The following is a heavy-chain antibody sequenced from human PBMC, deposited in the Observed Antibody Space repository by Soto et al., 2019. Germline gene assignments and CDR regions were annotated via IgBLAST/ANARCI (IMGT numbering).Heavy chain of an antibody. V-gene: IGHV4-31*03. CDR1: GGSISSGGYY. Sequence: SETLSLTCTVSGGSISSGGYYWSWIRQNPGKGLEWIGYIYYSGSTYYNPSLKSRVTISVDTSKNQFSLKLSSVTAADTAVYYCAIWRGYSGYDAFDIWGQGTMVTVSS. D-gene: IGHD5-12*01. J-gene: IGHJ3*02. CDR2: IYYSGST. CDR3: AIWRGYSGYDAFDI.